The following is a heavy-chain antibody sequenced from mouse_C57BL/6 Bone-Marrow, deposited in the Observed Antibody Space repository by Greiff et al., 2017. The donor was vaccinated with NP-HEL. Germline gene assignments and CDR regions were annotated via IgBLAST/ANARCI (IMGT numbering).Heavy chain of an antibody. CDR3: AREGYYGSSYWYFDV. Sequence: VQLKESGPGLVKPSQSLSLTCSVTGYSITSGYYWNWIRQFPGNKLEWMGYISYDGSNNYNPSLKNRISITRDTSKNQFFLKLNSLTTEDTATYYCAREGYYGSSYWYFDVWGTGTTVTVSS. V-gene: IGHV3-6*01. J-gene: IGHJ1*03. D-gene: IGHD1-1*01. CDR1: GYSITSGYY. CDR2: ISYDGSN.